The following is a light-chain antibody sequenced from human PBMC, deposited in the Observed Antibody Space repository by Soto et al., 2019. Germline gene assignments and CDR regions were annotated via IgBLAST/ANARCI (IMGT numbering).Light chain of an antibody. CDR3: QQYNTYPYT. CDR2: KAS. V-gene: IGKV1-5*03. Sequence: DIQMTQSPSTLSASVGDRVTITCRASQSINSYLAWYQQKPGKAPKVLIYKASSLKSGVPSRFSGSGSGTDFTLTISSLLPDDFATYYCQQYNTYPYTFGQGTKLEIK. CDR1: QSINSY. J-gene: IGKJ2*01.